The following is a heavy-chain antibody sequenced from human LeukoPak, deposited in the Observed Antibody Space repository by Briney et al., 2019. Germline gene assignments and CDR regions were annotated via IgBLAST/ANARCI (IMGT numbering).Heavy chain of an antibody. J-gene: IGHJ4*02. CDR3: AKDGGLAQALVD. CDR2: ISWNSGSI. CDR1: GFTFDDYA. V-gene: IGHV3-9*03. D-gene: IGHD3/OR15-3a*01. Sequence: GGSLRLSCAASGFTFDDYAMHWVRHAPGKGLEWVSGISWNSGSIGYADSVKGRFTISRDNAKNSLYLQMNSLRAEDMALYYCAKDGGLAQALVDWGQGTLVTVSS.